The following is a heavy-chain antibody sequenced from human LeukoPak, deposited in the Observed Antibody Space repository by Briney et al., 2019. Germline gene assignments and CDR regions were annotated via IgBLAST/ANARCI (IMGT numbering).Heavy chain of an antibody. CDR2: ISGSGEST. CDR3: AKDAIGQYRPYYFDC. Sequence: PGESLRLSCAASGFTFSSFAMSWVRQAPGKGLEWVSSISGSGESTYYADYVKGRFTVSRDNSKNTVNLQLNSLRAEDTAVYYCAKDAIGQYRPYYFDCWGQGTLVTVSS. D-gene: IGHD3-16*02. V-gene: IGHV3-23*01. CDR1: GFTFSSFA. J-gene: IGHJ4*02.